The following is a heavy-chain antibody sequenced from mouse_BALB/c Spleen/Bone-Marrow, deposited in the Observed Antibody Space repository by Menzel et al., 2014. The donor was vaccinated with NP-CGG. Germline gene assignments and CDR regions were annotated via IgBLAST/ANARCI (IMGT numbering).Heavy chain of an antibody. V-gene: IGHV14-3*02. CDR1: GFNIKDTF. D-gene: IGHD2-4*01. CDR3: ARDDYDYYYAMDY. J-gene: IGHJ4*01. CDR2: IDPANGNT. Sequence: VQLQQSGAELVKPGASVKLSCTASGFNIKDTFMHWVKQMPEQGLEWIGRIDPANGNTKYDPKFQDKGTVTTDTSSNTAYLQLSRLTSEDTAIYYCARDDYDYYYAMDYWGQGPSVTVSS.